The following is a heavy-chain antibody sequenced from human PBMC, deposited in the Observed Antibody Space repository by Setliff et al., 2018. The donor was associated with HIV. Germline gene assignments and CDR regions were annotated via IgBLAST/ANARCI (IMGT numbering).Heavy chain of an antibody. CDR2: FDPEDGET. D-gene: IGHD3-3*01. Sequence: ASVKVSCKVSGYTLTELSMHWVRQAPGKGLEWMGGFDPEDGETIYAQKFQGRVTMTEGTSTDTAYMELSSLRSEDTAVYYCARDGYYNFWSGYPLDYMDVWGKGTTVTVSS. V-gene: IGHV1-24*01. J-gene: IGHJ6*03. CDR1: GYTLTELS. CDR3: ARDGYYNFWSGYPLDYMDV.